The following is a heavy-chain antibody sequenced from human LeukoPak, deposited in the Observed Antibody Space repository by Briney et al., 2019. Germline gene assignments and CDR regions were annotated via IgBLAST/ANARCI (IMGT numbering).Heavy chain of an antibody. CDR1: GYSISSGYY. CDR2: IYHSGST. V-gene: IGHV4-38-2*01. Sequence: PSETLSLTCAVSGYSISSGYYWGWIRPPPGKGLEWIGSIYHSGSTYYNPSLKSRVTISVDTSKNQSSLKLSSVTAADTAVYYCARRGAPVAGTGLDYWGQGTLVTVSS. CDR3: ARRGAPVAGTGLDY. D-gene: IGHD6-19*01. J-gene: IGHJ4*02.